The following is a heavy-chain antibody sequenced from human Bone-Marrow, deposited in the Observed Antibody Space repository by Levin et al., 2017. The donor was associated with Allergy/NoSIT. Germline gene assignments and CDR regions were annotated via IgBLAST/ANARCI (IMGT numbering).Heavy chain of an antibody. CDR2: IYFGGSP. CDR1: GGSISSGGFY. D-gene: IGHD2-2*01. V-gene: IGHV4-31*03. Sequence: SQTLSLTCTASGGSISSGGFYWSWIRQLPGKGLEWIGYIYFGGSPYYNPSLKSRLSISLDTSKNLFSLSLKSVTAADTAVYYWAREYRDIRDYYMDVWGKGTTVTVSS. CDR3: AREYRDIRDYYMDV. J-gene: IGHJ6*03.